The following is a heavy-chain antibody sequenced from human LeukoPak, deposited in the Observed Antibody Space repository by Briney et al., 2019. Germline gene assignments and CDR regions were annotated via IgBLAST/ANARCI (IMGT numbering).Heavy chain of an antibody. V-gene: IGHV3-11*04. J-gene: IGHJ4*02. CDR1: GFTFSDYY. Sequence: GGSLRLSCAASGFTFSDYYMSWIRQAPGKGLEWVSYISSSGSTIYYADSVKGRFTISRDNAKNSLYLQMNSLRAEDTAVYYCARETILPRYYFDYWGQGTLVTVSS. CDR2: ISSSGSTI. CDR3: ARETILPRYYFDY. D-gene: IGHD5-24*01.